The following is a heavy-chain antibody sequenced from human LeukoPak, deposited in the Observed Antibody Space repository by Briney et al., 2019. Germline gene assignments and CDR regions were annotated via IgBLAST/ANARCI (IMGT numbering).Heavy chain of an antibody. Sequence: PGGSLRLSCAASGFTFSSYEMNWVRQAPGKGLEWVSYISSSGSTIYYADSVKGRFTISRDNAKNSLYLQMNSLRAEDTAVYYCAREDIVVVPAAPDYRGQGTLVTVSS. V-gene: IGHV3-48*03. D-gene: IGHD2-2*01. CDR1: GFTFSSYE. CDR2: ISSSGSTI. J-gene: IGHJ4*02. CDR3: AREDIVVVPAAPDY.